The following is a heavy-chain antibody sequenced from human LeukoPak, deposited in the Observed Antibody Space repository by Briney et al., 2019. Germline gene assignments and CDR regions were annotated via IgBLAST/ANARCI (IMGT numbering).Heavy chain of an antibody. D-gene: IGHD2-2*01. J-gene: IGHJ4*02. V-gene: IGHV4-38-2*02. CDR1: GYSISSGYY. CDR3: ARAVVVPAAMFVFDY. CDR2: IYHSGST. Sequence: PSETLSLTCTVSGYSISSGYYWGWIRQPPGKGLEWIGSIYHSGSTYYNPSLKSRVTISVDTSKNQFSLKLSSVTAADTAVYYCARAVVVPAAMFVFDYWGQGTLVTVSS.